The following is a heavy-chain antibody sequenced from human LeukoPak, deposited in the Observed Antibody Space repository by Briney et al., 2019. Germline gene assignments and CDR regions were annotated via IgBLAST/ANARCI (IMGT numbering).Heavy chain of an antibody. D-gene: IGHD6-13*01. CDR1: GFTFSSYA. J-gene: IGHJ4*02. V-gene: IGHV3-23*01. CDR3: ARVAGGSSPYYFDY. Sequence: PGGSLRLSCAASGFTFSSYAMSWVRQAPGMGLEWVSAISGSGGSTYYADSVKGRFTISRDNAKNTLYLQMNSLRAEDTAVYYCARVAGGSSPYYFDYWGRGTLVTVSS. CDR2: ISGSGGST.